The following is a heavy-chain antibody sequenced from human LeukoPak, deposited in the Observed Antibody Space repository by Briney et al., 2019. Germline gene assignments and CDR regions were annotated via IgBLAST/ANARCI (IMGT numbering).Heavy chain of an antibody. CDR1: GGSISGYY. CDR2: IYYTGST. D-gene: IGHD3-10*01. CDR3: ARLSGSGSFYDPGNWFDP. J-gene: IGHJ5*02. Sequence: SETLSLTCSVSGGSISGYYWSWIRQPPGKGLEWFGFIYYTGSTFYDPTLKSRVTISVDTSKTQLSLKLTSVTAADTAVYYCARLSGSGSFYDPGNWFDPWGQGIQVTVSS. V-gene: IGHV4-59*08.